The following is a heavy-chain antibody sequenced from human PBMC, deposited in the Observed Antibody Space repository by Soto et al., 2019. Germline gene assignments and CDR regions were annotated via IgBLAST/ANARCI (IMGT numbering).Heavy chain of an antibody. CDR3: ARSKKHDYGSGPFDY. V-gene: IGHV3-33*01. Sequence: GGSLRLSCAASGFTFSSYGMHWVRQAPGKGLEWVAVIWYDGSNKYYADSVKGRFTISRDNSKDTLYLQMNSLRAEDTAVYYCARSKKHDYGSGPFDYWGQGTLVTVSS. CDR2: IWYDGSNK. D-gene: IGHD3-10*01. J-gene: IGHJ4*02. CDR1: GFTFSSYG.